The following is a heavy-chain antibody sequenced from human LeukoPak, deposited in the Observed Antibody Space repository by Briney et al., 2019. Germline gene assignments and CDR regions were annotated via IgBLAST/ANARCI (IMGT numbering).Heavy chain of an antibody. CDR3: ARMANDYGDYGEGSWFDP. Sequence: ASVKVSCKASGYTFTSYGISWVRQAPGQGLEWMGWISAYNGNTNYAQKLQGRVTMTTDTSTSTAYMELRSLRSDDTAVYYCARMANDYGDYGEGSWFDPWGQGTLVTVSS. CDR1: GYTFTSYG. CDR2: ISAYNGNT. D-gene: IGHD4-17*01. V-gene: IGHV1-18*01. J-gene: IGHJ5*02.